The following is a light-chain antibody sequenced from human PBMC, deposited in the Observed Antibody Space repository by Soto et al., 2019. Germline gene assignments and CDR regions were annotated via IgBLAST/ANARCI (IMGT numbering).Light chain of an antibody. Sequence: EIVMTQSPVTLSVSPGERATLSCRASQSVDSNLAWYQQKPGQAPRLLIYGASTRATGIPARFSGSGSGTEFTLTISSLQSEDFAVYYCQRYNNWPPWTFGQGTTVEIK. CDR1: QSVDSN. V-gene: IGKV3-15*01. J-gene: IGKJ1*01. CDR2: GAS. CDR3: QRYNNWPPWT.